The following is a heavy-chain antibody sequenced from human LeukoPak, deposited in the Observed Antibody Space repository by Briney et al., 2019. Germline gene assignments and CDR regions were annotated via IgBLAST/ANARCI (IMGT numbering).Heavy chain of an antibody. V-gene: IGHV3-9*01. CDR2: ISWNSGAI. D-gene: IGHD6-19*01. CDR1: GFTFDDYA. Sequence: GRSLRLSCAASGFTFDDYAMHWVRQAPGKGLEWVSGISWNSGAIGYADSVKGRFTISRDNAKNSLYLQMNSLRVEDTAFYYCATDRRRGYSSGRYFDYWGQGTLVAVSS. CDR3: ATDRRRGYSSGRYFDY. J-gene: IGHJ4*02.